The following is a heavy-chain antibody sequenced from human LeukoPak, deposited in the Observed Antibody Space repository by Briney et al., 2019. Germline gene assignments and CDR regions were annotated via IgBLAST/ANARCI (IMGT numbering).Heavy chain of an antibody. D-gene: IGHD2-2*01. V-gene: IGHV1-18*04. J-gene: IGHJ2*01. Sequence: EASVKVSCKASGYTFTSYGISWVRQAPGQGLEWMGWISAYNGNTNYAQKLQGRVTMTTDTSTSTAYMELRGLRSDDTAVYYCARSSSTPWYFDLWGRGTLVTVSS. CDR1: GYTFTSYG. CDR3: ARSSSTPWYFDL. CDR2: ISAYNGNT.